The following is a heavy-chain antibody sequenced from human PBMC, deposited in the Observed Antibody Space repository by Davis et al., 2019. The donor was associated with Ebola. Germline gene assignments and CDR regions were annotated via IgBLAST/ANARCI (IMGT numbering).Heavy chain of an antibody. Sequence: PSETLSLTCTVSGYSISSGYYWGWIRQPPGKGLEWIGSIYHSGSTYYNPSLKSRVTISVDTSKNQFSLKLSSVTAADTAVYYCARRRYGSHLFDYWGQGTLVTVSS. CDR1: GYSISSGYY. D-gene: IGHD1-26*01. CDR3: ARRRYGSHLFDY. J-gene: IGHJ4*02. CDR2: IYHSGST. V-gene: IGHV4-38-2*02.